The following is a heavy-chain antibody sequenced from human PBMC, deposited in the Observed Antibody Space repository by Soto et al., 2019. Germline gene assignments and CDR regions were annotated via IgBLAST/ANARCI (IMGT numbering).Heavy chain of an antibody. J-gene: IGHJ4*02. CDR1: EFSFSDHY. CDR2: SRNRVNNLST. Sequence: VQVEESGGGLVLPGGSLRLSCTVSADSEFSFSDHYMDWVRQAPGKGLAWVVRSRNRVNNLSTAYAASVQGRFTISRDASKNTVYLQMHSLKTDDTAVYYRSRLDPSAKSPDYWGQGTLVTAS. D-gene: IGHD2-15*01. CDR3: SRLDPSAKSPDY. V-gene: IGHV3-72*01.